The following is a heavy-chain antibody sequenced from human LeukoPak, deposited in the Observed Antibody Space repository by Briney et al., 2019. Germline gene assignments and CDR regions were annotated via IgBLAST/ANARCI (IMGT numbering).Heavy chain of an antibody. CDR2: INHSGST. CDR1: GDSISTSNSY. CDR3: AREVWEDYGDYWSVDPATLPGENWFDP. Sequence: KPSETLSLTCTVSGDSISTSNSYWGWIRQPPGKGLEWIGEINHSGSTNYNPSLKSRVTISVDTSKNQFSLKLSSVTAADTAVYYCAREVWEDYGDYWSVDPATLPGENWFDPWGQGTLVTVSS. J-gene: IGHJ5*02. D-gene: IGHD4-17*01. V-gene: IGHV4-39*07.